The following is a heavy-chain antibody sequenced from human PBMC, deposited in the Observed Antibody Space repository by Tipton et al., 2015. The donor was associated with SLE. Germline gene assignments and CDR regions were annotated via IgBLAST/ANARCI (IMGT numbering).Heavy chain of an antibody. D-gene: IGHD7-27*01. CDR2: LNWNAGST. V-gene: IGHV3-20*04. CDR1: GFTFDDYG. CDR3: ARQNWGYYFDY. Sequence: GSLRLSCAASGFTFDDYGMSWVRQVPGKGLEWVSSLNWNAGSTGYVDSVKGRFTISRDNAKNSLYLQMNSLRAEDTALYYCARQNWGYYFDYWGQGTLVTVSS. J-gene: IGHJ4*02.